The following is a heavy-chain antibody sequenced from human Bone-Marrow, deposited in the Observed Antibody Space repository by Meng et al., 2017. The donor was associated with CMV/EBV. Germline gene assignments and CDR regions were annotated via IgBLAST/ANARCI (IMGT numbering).Heavy chain of an antibody. D-gene: IGHD5-12*01. V-gene: IGHV1-2*02. Sequence: ASVKVSCKASGYTFTDYYMHWLRQAPGQGLEWMGWINPNSGDTNYAQKFQGRVTMARDTSTSTVYMDLSRLRYDDTAVYYCARDGSLDFWGQGTLVTVSS. CDR2: INPNSGDT. CDR3: ARDGSLDF. CDR1: GYTFTDYY. J-gene: IGHJ4*02.